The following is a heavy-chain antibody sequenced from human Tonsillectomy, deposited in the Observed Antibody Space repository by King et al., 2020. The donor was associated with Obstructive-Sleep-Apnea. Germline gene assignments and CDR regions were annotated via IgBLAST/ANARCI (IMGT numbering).Heavy chain of an antibody. Sequence: VQLQESGPGLVKPSQTLSLTCTVSGGSISSGDYYWSWIRQPPGKGLEWIGYIYYSGSTYYNPSLKSRLTISVDTSKNQFSLRLSSVTAADTAVYYCARDLSAYCGVDCYSWFDPWGQGTLVTVSS. J-gene: IGHJ5*02. CDR3: ARDLSAYCGVDCYSWFDP. CDR2: IYYSGST. D-gene: IGHD2-21*02. CDR1: GGSISSGDYY. V-gene: IGHV4-30-4*01.